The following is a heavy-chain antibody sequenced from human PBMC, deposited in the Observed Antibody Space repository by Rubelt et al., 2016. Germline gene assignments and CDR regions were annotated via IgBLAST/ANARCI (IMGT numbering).Heavy chain of an antibody. CDR1: GGSISSYY. J-gene: IGHJ3*02. CDR3: ARRPSRDAFDI. Sequence: WLTCTVSGGSISSYYWGWIRQPPGKGLEWIGTVYYSGSTYYNPSLKSRVTISVDTSKNQFSLKLSSVTAADTAVYYCARRPSRDAFDIWGQGTMVTVSS. V-gene: IGHV4-39*01. CDR2: VYYSGST.